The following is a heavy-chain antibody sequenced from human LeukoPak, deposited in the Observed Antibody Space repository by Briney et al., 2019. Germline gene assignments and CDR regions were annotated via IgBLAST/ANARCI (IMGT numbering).Heavy chain of an antibody. CDR3: AKDLDWYGGGY. V-gene: IGHV3-23*01. Sequence: PGGSLRLSCAASGFTFNSYDMSWVRQAPGKGLEWVSAISGSGDSTYYADSVKGRFTISRDNSKNTLYLQMNSLRAEDTAVYYCAKDLDWYGGGYWGQGTLVTVSS. CDR1: GFTFNSYD. J-gene: IGHJ4*02. D-gene: IGHD3-10*01. CDR2: ISGSGDST.